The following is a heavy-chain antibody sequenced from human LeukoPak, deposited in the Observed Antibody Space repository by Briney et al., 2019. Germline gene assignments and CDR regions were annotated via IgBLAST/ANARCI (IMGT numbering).Heavy chain of an antibody. CDR1: GGSISSSYYY. CDR2: IYSSGST. V-gene: IGHV4-39*07. D-gene: IGHD6-6*01. Sequence: SETLSLTCTVSGGSISSSYYYWGWIRQPPGKGLEWIGSIYSSGSTYYNPSLKSRVTISVDTSKNQFSLKLSSVTAADTAVYYCARAPSAKNSSPYFFDYWGQGTLVTVSS. CDR3: ARAPSAKNSSPYFFDY. J-gene: IGHJ4*02.